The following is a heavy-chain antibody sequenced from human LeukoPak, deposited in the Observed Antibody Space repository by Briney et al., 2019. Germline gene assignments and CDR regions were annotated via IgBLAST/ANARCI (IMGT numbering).Heavy chain of an antibody. CDR3: ARVSMTTVTNPFDI. Sequence: TSETLSLTCAVYGGSFSGYYWSWIRQPPGKGLEWIGEINHSGSTNYNPSLKSRVTISVDTSKNQFSLKLSSVTAADTAVYYCARVSMTTVTNPFDIWGQGTMVTVSS. CDR2: INHSGST. CDR1: GGSFSGYY. V-gene: IGHV4-34*01. D-gene: IGHD4-17*01. J-gene: IGHJ3*02.